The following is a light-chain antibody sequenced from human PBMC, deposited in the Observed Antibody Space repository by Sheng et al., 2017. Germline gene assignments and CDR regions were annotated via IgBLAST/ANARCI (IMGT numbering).Light chain of an antibody. CDR2: GAS. Sequence: EIVLTQSPGTLSLSPGERATLSCRASQSISASYLAWYQQKPGQPPRLLIYGASSRATAIPDRFSASGSGTDFTLTISRLEPEDFAVYHCQQYSSSPNTFGQGTKLEIK. CDR3: QQYSSSPNT. V-gene: IGKV3-20*01. CDR1: QSISASY. J-gene: IGKJ2*01.